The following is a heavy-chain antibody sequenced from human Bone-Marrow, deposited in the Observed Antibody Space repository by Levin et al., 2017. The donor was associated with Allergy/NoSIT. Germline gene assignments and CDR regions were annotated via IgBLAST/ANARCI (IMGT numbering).Heavy chain of an antibody. J-gene: IGHJ6*02. D-gene: IGHD6-25*01. CDR1: GLRFEDYA. CDR3: AKGRASGPYYYGLDV. CDR2: ISWNSGSI. Sequence: GGSLRLSCTASGLRFEDYAMHWVRHSPGKGLEWVSGISWNSGSIGYGDSVKGRFTISRDNAKNSLFLQMNSLKAEDTALYYCAKGRASGPYYYGLDVWGQGTTVTVSS. V-gene: IGHV3-9*01.